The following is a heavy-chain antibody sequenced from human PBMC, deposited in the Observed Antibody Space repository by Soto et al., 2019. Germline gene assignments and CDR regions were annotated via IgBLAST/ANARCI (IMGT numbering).Heavy chain of an antibody. CDR3: AKAVGYCSSSSCRDYYYYYGMDV. J-gene: IGHJ6*02. CDR2: ISYDGSNK. V-gene: IGHV3-30*18. D-gene: IGHD2-2*01. CDR1: GSTFSSYG. Sequence: QVQLVESGGGVVQPGRSLRLSCAASGSTFSSYGMHWVRQAPGKGLEWVAVISYDGSNKYYADSVKGRFTISRDNSKNTLYLQMNSLRAEDTAVYYCAKAVGYCSSSSCRDYYYYYGMDVWGQGTTVTVSS.